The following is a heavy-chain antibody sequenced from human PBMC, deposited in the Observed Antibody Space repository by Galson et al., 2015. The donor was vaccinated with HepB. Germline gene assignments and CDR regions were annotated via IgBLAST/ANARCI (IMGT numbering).Heavy chain of an antibody. CDR1: GFTFSSYA. Sequence: SLRLSCAASGFTFSSYAMHWVRQAPGKGLEWVAVISYDGSNKYYADSVKGRFTISRDNSKNTLYLQMNSLRAEDTAVYYCAREGQWLSADAFDIWGQGTMVTVSS. V-gene: IGHV3-30*04. J-gene: IGHJ3*02. CDR2: ISYDGSNK. CDR3: AREGQWLSADAFDI. D-gene: IGHD6-19*01.